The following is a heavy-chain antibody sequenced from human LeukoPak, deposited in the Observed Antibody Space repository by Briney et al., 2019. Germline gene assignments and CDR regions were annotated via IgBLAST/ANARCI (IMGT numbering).Heavy chain of an antibody. CDR3: ATNGGGYFDY. D-gene: IGHD3-10*01. Sequence: GGSLRLSCAASGFTFSSYEMNWVRQAPGKGLEWVSSISSSSGYIYYADSVKGRFTISRDNAKNSLYLQMNSLRAEDTAVYYCATNGGGYFDYWGQGTLVTVSS. J-gene: IGHJ4*02. V-gene: IGHV3-21*01. CDR1: GFTFSSYE. CDR2: ISSSSGYI.